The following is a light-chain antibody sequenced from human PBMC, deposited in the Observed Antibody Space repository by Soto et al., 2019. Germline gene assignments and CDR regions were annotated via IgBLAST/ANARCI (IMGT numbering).Light chain of an antibody. Sequence: QPVLTQSPSASASLGASVKLTCTLSSGHSSYAIAWHQQQPEKGPRYLMKLNSDGSHSKGDGIPDRFSGSSSGAERYLTISSLQSEDEADYYCQVWDSSSNQYVFGTGTKVTVL. J-gene: IGLJ1*01. V-gene: IGLV4-69*01. CDR2: LNSDGSH. CDR3: QVWDSSSNQYV. CDR1: SGHSSYA.